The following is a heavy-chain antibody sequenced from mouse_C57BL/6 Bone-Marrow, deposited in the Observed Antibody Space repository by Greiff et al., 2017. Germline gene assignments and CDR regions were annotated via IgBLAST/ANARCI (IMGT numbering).Heavy chain of an antibody. J-gene: IGHJ1*03. Sequence: QVQLQQPGTELVKPGASVKLSCKASGYTFTSYWMHWVKQRPGQGLEWIGNINPSNGGTNYNEKFKSKDTLTVDKSSSTAYMQLSSLTSEDSAVYYCARVYYGSSYWYFDVWGTGTTVTVSS. CDR1: GYTFTSYW. V-gene: IGHV1-53*01. CDR3: ARVYYGSSYWYFDV. D-gene: IGHD1-1*01. CDR2: INPSNGGT.